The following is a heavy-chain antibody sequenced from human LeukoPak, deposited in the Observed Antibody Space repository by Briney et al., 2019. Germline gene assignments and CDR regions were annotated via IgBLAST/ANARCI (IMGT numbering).Heavy chain of an antibody. CDR2: INPSGGST. CDR1: GYTFTSYY. V-gene: IGHV1-46*01. D-gene: IGHD6-13*01. CDR3: ARGHSSSWYPRSNWFDP. J-gene: IGHJ5*02. Sequence: ASVKVSCKASGYTFTSYYMHWVRQAPGQGLEWMGIINPSGGSTSYAQKFQGRVTMTTDTSTSTAYMELRSLRSDDTAVYYCARGHSSSWYPRSNWFDPWGQGTLVTVSS.